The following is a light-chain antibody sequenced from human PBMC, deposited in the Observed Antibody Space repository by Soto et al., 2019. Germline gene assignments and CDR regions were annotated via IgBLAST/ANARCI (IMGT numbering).Light chain of an antibody. J-gene: IGKJ2*01. Sequence: DIQMTQSPSSLSASVGDRVTITCRASQSISSYLNWYQQKPGKAPKRLIYAASSLQSGVPSRFRGSGSGTDFTLTISSLKPEDVATYYRHQIYSTPSPFGPGTKLEIK. V-gene: IGKV1-39*01. CDR1: QSISSY. CDR3: HQIYSTPSP. CDR2: AAS.